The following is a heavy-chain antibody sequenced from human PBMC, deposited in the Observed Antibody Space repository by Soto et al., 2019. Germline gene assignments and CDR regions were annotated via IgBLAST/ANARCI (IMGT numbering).Heavy chain of an antibody. CDR2: IYPGDSDT. Sequence: PGESLKISCKGSGYSFTSYWIGWVRQMPGKGLEWMGIIYPGDSDTRYSPSFQGQVTISADKSISTAYLQWSSLKASDTAMYYCARLESMVRGAFSFDYWGQGTLVTVSS. CDR3: ARLESMVRGAFSFDY. D-gene: IGHD3-10*01. V-gene: IGHV5-51*01. J-gene: IGHJ4*02. CDR1: GYSFTSYW.